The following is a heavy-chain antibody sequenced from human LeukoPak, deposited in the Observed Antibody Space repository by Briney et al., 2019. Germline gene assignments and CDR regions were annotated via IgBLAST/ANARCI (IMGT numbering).Heavy chain of an antibody. CDR3: ARVTYYYGSGSYYTHFDY. V-gene: IGHV5-51*01. Sequence: HGESLKISCKGSGYSFTSYWIGWVRQMPGKGLEWMGIIYPGDSDTRYSPSFQGQVTISADKSISTAYLQWSSLKASDTAMYYCARVTYYYGSGSYYTHFDYWGQGTLVTVSS. CDR1: GYSFTSYW. CDR2: IYPGDSDT. D-gene: IGHD3-10*01. J-gene: IGHJ4*02.